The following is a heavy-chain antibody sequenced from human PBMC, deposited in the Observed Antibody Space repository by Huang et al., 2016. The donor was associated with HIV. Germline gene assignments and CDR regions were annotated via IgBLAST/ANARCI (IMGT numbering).Heavy chain of an antibody. CDR1: GFTFGDYA. CDR2: IRSKASGGTT. J-gene: IGHJ4*02. CDR3: TRENYDFWSGYYKYYFDY. D-gene: IGHD3-3*01. Sequence: EVQLVESGGGLVKPGRSLRLSCTASGFTFGDYAMSWFRQAPGKGLEWVVFIRSKASGGTTEYVASVKGRFTISRDDSKSIAYLQMNSLKIEDTAVYYCTRENYDFWSGYYKYYFDYWGQGTLVTVSS. V-gene: IGHV3-49*05.